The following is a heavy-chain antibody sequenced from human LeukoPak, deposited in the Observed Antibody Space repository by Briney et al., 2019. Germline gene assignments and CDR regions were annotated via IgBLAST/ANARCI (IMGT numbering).Heavy chain of an antibody. CDR2: IYYSGST. D-gene: IGHD3-9*01. Sequence: SETLSLTCTVSGGSISSSSYYWGWIRQPPGKGLEWIGSIYYSGSTYYNPSLKSRVTISVDTSKNQFSLKLSSVTAADTAVYYCARDLRSFYDILTGSLFDPWGQGTLVTVSS. J-gene: IGHJ5*02. CDR1: GGSISSSSYY. CDR3: ARDLRSFYDILTGSLFDP. V-gene: IGHV4-39*07.